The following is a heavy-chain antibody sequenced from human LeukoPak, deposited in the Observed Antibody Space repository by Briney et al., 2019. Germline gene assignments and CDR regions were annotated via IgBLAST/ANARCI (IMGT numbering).Heavy chain of an antibody. CDR1: GYTFTGYY. CDR2: INPNSGGT. V-gene: IGHV1-2*02. CDR3: ARCGDYYDSSGSYSSAFDI. Sequence: GASVKVSCKASGYTFTGYYMHWVRQAPGQGLDWMGWINPNSGGTNYAQKFQGRVTMTRDTSISTAYMEVSRLRSDDTAVYYCARCGDYYDSSGSYSSAFDIWGQGTMVTVSS. J-gene: IGHJ3*02. D-gene: IGHD3-22*01.